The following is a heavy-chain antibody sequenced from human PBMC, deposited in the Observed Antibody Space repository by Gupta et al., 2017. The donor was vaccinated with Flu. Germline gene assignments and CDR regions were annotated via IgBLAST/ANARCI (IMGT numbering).Heavy chain of an antibody. D-gene: IGHD7-27*01. V-gene: IGHV3-15*01. J-gene: IGHJ4*02. CDR3: TTNWGSSDY. Sequence: WVRQAPGKGLEWVGRIKSKTDGGTTDYAAPVKGRFTISRDDSKNTLYLQMNSLKTDDTAVYFCTTNWGSSDYWGQGTLVTVSS. CDR2: IKSKTDGGTT.